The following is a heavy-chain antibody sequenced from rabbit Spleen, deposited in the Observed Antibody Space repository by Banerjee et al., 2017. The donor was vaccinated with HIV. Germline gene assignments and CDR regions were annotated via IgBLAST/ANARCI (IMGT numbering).Heavy chain of an antibody. Sequence: QSLEESGGGLVKPGGTLTLTCTVSGFSFSSNWICWVRQAPGKGLEWIACINIVTGKSVYASWVNGRFTISNDNAQNTVDLQMNSLTAADTATYFCVRDQARMLDLWGPGTLVTVS. V-gene: IGHV1S43*01. CDR2: INIVTGKS. CDR1: GFSFSSNW. J-gene: IGHJ4*01. CDR3: VRDQARMLDL.